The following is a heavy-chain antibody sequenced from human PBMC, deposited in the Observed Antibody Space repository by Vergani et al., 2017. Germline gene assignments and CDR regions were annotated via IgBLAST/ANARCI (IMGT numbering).Heavy chain of an antibody. J-gene: IGHJ4*02. CDR2: IGTAGDT. CDR3: ARAKYYYDSSGYYLDY. Sequence: EVQLVESGGGLVQPGGSLRLSCAASGFTFSSYDMHWVRQATGKGLEWVSAIGTAGDTYYPGSVKGRFTISRENAKNSLYLQMNSLRAGDTAVYYCARAKYYYDSSGYYLDYWGQGTLVTVSS. CDR1: GFTFSSYD. D-gene: IGHD3-22*01. V-gene: IGHV3-13*04.